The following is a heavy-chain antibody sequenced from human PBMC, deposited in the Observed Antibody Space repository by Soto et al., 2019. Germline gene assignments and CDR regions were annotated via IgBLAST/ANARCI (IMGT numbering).Heavy chain of an antibody. D-gene: IGHD3-22*01. CDR2: ISSDGHHQ. CDR3: SRGTYYPQSSGLHADD. CDR1: GFSFNDYA. V-gene: IGHV3-30*03. Sequence: GGSLRLSCATSGFSFNDYAMYWVRQAPGQGLEWVAIISSDGHHQFYLDNLRGRFTVSRDNSKNTLYLQMNSLRPEDTAVYYCSRGTYYPQSSGLHADDWGPGTVVTV. J-gene: IGHJ4*02.